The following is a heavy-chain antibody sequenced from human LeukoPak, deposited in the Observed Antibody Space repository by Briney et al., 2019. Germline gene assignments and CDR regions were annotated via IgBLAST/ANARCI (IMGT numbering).Heavy chain of an antibody. CDR1: GFTFSSYS. V-gene: IGHV3-21*01. J-gene: IGHJ4*02. Sequence: KPGGSLRLSCAASGFTFSSYSMNWVRQAPGKGLEWVSSISSSSSYIYYADSVKGRFTISRDNAKNSLYLQMNSLRAEDTAVYYCARDSHRYFDGTDYWGQGTLVTVSS. CDR3: ARDSHRYFDGTDY. CDR2: ISSSSSYI. D-gene: IGHD3-9*01.